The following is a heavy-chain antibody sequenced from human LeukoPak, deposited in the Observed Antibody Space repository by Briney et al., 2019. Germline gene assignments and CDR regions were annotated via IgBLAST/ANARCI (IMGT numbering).Heavy chain of an antibody. Sequence: ASVKVSCKASGYTFTSYGICWVRQAPGQGLEWMGWISAYRGETYYAQNFQGRLTMTTDTSTNTAYKELRTLRFDDTAVYYCVRESASYLDHWGLGTLVTVSS. CDR3: VRESASYLDH. CDR2: ISAYRGET. D-gene: IGHD3-3*01. CDR1: GYTFTSYG. J-gene: IGHJ4*02. V-gene: IGHV1-18*01.